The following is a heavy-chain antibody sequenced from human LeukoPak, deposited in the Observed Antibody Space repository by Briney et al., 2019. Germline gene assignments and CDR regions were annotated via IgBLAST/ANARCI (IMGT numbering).Heavy chain of an antibody. Sequence: ASVKVSCKASGGTFSSYAISWVRQATGQGLEWMGGIIPIFGTANYAQKFQGRVTITADESTSTAYMELSSLRSEDTAVYYCARGSSSSGGTDYYYGMDVWGQGTTVTVSS. CDR1: GGTFSSYA. CDR3: ARGSSSSGGTDYYYGMDV. V-gene: IGHV1-69*13. J-gene: IGHJ6*02. D-gene: IGHD6-13*01. CDR2: IIPIFGTA.